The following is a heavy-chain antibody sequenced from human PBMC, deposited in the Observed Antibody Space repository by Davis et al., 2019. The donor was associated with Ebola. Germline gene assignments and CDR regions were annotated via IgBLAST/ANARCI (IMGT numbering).Heavy chain of an antibody. Sequence: SVKVSCRASGYTFTSYGISWVRQAPGQGLEWMGGIIPIFGTANYAQKFQGRVTITADESTSTAYMELSSLRSEDAAVYYCARGSKDYNNSGFDSWGRATLVTVSS. J-gene: IGHJ4*02. D-gene: IGHD4-11*01. V-gene: IGHV1-69*13. CDR3: ARGSKDYNNSGFDS. CDR2: IIPIFGTA. CDR1: GYTFTSYG.